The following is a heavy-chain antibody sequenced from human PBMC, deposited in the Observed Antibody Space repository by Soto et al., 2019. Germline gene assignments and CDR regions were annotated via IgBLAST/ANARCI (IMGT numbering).Heavy chain of an antibody. CDR1: GGTFSSYA. V-gene: IGHV1-69*01. J-gene: IGHJ6*02. D-gene: IGHD3-3*01. CDR3: ARGSFRVTIFGVVRPEGYYGMDG. CDR2: IIPIFGTA. Sequence: PVTVSCNAPGGTFSSYAISWVRPAHGPVLEWMGGIIPIFGTANYAQKFQGRVTITADESTSTAYMELSSLRSEDTAVYYCARGSFRVTIFGVVRPEGYYGMDGWGQGTTVTFSS.